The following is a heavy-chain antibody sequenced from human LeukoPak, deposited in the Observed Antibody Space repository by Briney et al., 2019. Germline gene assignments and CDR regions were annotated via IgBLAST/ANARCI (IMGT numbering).Heavy chain of an antibody. Sequence: PGGSLRLSCAASGFAFGHYTMHWVRQAPGKGLEWVSSISSSSSYIYYADSVKGRFTISRDNAKNSLYLQMNSLRAEDTAVYYCASSGSYSGEYYYDSSGYCDYWGQGTLVTVSS. CDR1: GFAFGHYT. D-gene: IGHD3-22*01. CDR2: ISSSSSYI. V-gene: IGHV3-21*01. J-gene: IGHJ4*02. CDR3: ASSGSYSGEYYYDSSGYCDY.